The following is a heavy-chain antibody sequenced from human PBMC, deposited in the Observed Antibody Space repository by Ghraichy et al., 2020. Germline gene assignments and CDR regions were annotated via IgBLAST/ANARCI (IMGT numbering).Heavy chain of an antibody. Sequence: LSLTCVASGFIFSSYAMSWVRQAPGKGLEWVSAFSGSGDKTYYADSVKGRFTISRDNSKNTLYLQMNSLRADDTAVYYCAKGRQWELPFDYWGQGTLVTVSS. CDR2: FSGSGDKT. D-gene: IGHD1-26*01. CDR1: GFIFSSYA. J-gene: IGHJ4*02. V-gene: IGHV3-23*01. CDR3: AKGRQWELPFDY.